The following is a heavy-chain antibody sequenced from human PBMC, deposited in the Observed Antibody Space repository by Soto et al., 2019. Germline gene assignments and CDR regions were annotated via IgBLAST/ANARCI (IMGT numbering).Heavy chain of an antibody. CDR3: ARNRIALAATRES. V-gene: IGHV4-39*02. J-gene: IGHJ4*02. Sequence: KTSETQSLTCTVSGVAIRNIVYYWGWIRQPPGKGLEWIGTIYYDGSVAYSPSLKSRVTLSVDTSRNHFSVKINSVTAADTAVYFCARNRIALAATRESWGQGTLVT. D-gene: IGHD6-25*01. CDR2: IYYDGSV. CDR1: GVAIRNIVYY.